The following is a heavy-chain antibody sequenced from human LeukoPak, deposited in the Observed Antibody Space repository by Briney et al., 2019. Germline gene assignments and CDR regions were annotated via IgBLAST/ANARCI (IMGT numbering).Heavy chain of an antibody. J-gene: IGHJ5*02. V-gene: IGHV4-59*08. D-gene: IGHD3-22*01. CDR2: IYYSGSI. Sequence: RQXPXXGXERXGYIYYSGSIKYNPSLKSRVTISVDTSKKQFSLKLSSVTAADTAVYYCARSITMILPFDPWGQGTLVTVSS. CDR3: ARSITMILPFDP.